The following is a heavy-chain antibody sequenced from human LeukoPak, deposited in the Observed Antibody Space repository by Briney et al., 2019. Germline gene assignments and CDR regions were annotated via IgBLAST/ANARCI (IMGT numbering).Heavy chain of an antibody. J-gene: IGHJ1*01. Sequence: ASVKVSCKVSGYTLTELSMHWVRQAPGKGLEWMGGFDPEDGETIYAQKFQGRVTMTEDTSTDTAYMELSSLRSEDTAVYYCATGSSGGYDSSGYYEYFQHWGQGTLVTVSS. CDR2: FDPEDGET. CDR1: GYTLTELS. V-gene: IGHV1-24*01. D-gene: IGHD3-22*01. CDR3: ATGSSGGYDSSGYYEYFQH.